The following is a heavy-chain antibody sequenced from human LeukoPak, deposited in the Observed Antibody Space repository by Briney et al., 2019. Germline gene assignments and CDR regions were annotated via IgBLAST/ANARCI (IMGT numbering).Heavy chain of an antibody. CDR3: AKENWNYGKKVYYYGMDV. Sequence: GGSLRLSCAASGFTFSSYAMSWVRQAPGKGLEWVSVIYSGGSTYYADSVKGRFTISRHNSKNTLYLQMNSLRAEDTAVYYCAKENWNYGKKVYYYGMDVWGQGTTVTVSS. CDR1: GFTFSSYA. D-gene: IGHD1-7*01. CDR2: IYSGGST. J-gene: IGHJ6*02. V-gene: IGHV3-53*04.